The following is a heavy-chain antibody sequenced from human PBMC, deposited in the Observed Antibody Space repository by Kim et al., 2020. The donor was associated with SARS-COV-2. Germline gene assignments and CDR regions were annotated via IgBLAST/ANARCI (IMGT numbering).Heavy chain of an antibody. Sequence: SVKVSCKASGGTFSSYAISWVRQAPGQGLEWMGGIIPIFGTANYAQKFQGRVTITADESTSTAYMELSSLRSEDTAVYYCARGNGRFGVLLYRFDYWGQGTLVTVSS. J-gene: IGHJ4*02. D-gene: IGHD3-10*01. CDR2: IIPIFGTA. CDR1: GGTFSSYA. CDR3: ARGNGRFGVLLYRFDY. V-gene: IGHV1-69*13.